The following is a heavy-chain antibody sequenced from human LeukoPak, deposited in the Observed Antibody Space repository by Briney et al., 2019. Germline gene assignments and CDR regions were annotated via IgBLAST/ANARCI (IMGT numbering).Heavy chain of an antibody. CDR3: ARGPPRWEPYDY. V-gene: IGHV1-8*02. Sequence: ASVKVSCKASGGTFSSYAISWVRQATGQGLEWMGWMNPNSGNTGYAQKFQGRVTMTRNTSISTAYMELSSLRSEDTAVYYCARGPPRWEPYDYWGQGTLVTVSS. D-gene: IGHD1-26*01. CDR2: MNPNSGNT. J-gene: IGHJ4*02. CDR1: GGTFSSYA.